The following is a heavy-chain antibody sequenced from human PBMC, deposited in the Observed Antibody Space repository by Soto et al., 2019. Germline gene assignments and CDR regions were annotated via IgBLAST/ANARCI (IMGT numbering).Heavy chain of an antibody. V-gene: IGHV1-69*06. CDR1: GRTFSSYA. D-gene: IGHD1-26*01. J-gene: IGHJ6*02. CDR2: IIPIFGTA. Sequence: VASVKVSCKASGRTFSSYAISWVRQAPGQGLEWMGGIIPIFGTANYAQKFQGRVTITADKSTSTAYMELSRLRSEDTAVYYCAREVEPAHYHYGMEVWGQATTVIVSS. CDR3: AREVEPAHYHYGMEV.